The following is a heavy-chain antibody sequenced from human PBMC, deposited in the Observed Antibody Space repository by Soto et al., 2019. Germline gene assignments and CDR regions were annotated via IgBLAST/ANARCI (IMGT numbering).Heavy chain of an antibody. V-gene: IGHV4-30-4*01. J-gene: IGHJ4*02. D-gene: IGHD3-9*01. Sequence: SETLSLTCTVSGGSIINGDYYWSWIRQPPGKGLEWIGYIYYSGNTYYNPSLKSRVMISVDTSKNLFSLNLSSVTAEDTAVFYCASGYYDILTGRDTKYYFDYWGQGALVTVSS. CDR2: IYYSGNT. CDR3: ASGYYDILTGRDTKYYFDY. CDR1: GGSIINGDYY.